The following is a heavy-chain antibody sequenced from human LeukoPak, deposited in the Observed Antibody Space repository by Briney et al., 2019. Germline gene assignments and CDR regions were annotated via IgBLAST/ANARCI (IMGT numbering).Heavy chain of an antibody. Sequence: SETLSLTCTVSGGSISSSSYYWGWIRQPPGKGLEWIGSIYYSGSTNYNPSLKSRVTISVDTSKNQFSLKLSSVTAADTAVYYCARVDSGSYTAFDYWGQGTLVTVSS. D-gene: IGHD1-26*01. CDR3: ARVDSGSYTAFDY. J-gene: IGHJ4*02. CDR2: IYYSGST. V-gene: IGHV4-39*07. CDR1: GGSISSSSYY.